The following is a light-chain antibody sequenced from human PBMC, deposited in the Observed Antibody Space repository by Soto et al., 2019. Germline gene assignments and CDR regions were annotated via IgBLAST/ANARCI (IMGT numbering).Light chain of an antibody. Sequence: DVVMTQSPLSLPVTLGQPASISCRSSQSLVYTDGNTYLNWFHQRPGQSPRRLIYQVSTRDSGVPDRFSGGGSGTDFTLKIDRVEAEDVGVYYCMQGNHWPPTIGGGTTVEIK. CDR1: QSLVYTDGNTY. CDR3: MQGNHWPPT. CDR2: QVS. V-gene: IGKV2-30*01. J-gene: IGKJ4*01.